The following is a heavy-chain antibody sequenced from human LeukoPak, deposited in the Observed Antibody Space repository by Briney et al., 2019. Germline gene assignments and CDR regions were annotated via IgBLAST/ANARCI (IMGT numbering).Heavy chain of an antibody. CDR2: IKGDGSEK. Sequence: GGSVRLFCAASGVTFSRYWMTWLRHPPGGGLEWVANIKGDGSEKNHVHYVQGRFTISRDNDKNSLYLQMNSVRAAATAVYYCAREGGLPTWYFWGKGTMVTVSS. V-gene: IGHV3-7*01. CDR3: AREGGLPTWYF. D-gene: IGHD3-16*01. J-gene: IGHJ4*02. CDR1: GVTFSRYW.